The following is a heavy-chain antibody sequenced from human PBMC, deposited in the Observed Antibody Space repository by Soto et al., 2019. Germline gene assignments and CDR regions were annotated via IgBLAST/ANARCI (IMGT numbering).Heavy chain of an antibody. V-gene: IGHV3-23*01. CDR3: AAGIAVAGPFDY. Sequence: EVQLLESGGGLVQPGGSLRLSCAASGFTFSSYAMSWVRQAPGKGLEWVSAISGSGGSTYYADSVKGRFTISRDNSKNTLYLQMNSLRAEDNAVYYCAAGIAVAGPFDYWGQGTLVTVSS. CDR1: GFTFSSYA. J-gene: IGHJ4*02. D-gene: IGHD6-19*01. CDR2: ISGSGGST.